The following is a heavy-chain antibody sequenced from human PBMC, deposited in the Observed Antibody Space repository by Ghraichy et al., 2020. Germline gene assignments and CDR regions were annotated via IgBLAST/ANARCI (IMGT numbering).Heavy chain of an antibody. Sequence: GGSLRLSCAASGFTFSDYYMSWIRQAPGKGLEWVSYISSSSSYTNYADSVKGRFTISRDNAKNSLYLQMNSLRAEDTAVYYCAAQNGPNYGDSNWFDPWGQGTLVTVSS. V-gene: IGHV3-11*06. D-gene: IGHD4-17*01. CDR2: ISSSSSYT. CDR1: GFTFSDYY. CDR3: AAQNGPNYGDSNWFDP. J-gene: IGHJ5*02.